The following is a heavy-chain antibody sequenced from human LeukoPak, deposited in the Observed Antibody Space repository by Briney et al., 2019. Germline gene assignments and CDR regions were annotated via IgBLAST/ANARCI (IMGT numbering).Heavy chain of an antibody. CDR3: ARTYSGSWYGSYYYYYMDV. CDR2: IKQDGREK. Sequence: PGGSLRLSGAASGFNFSSNRRSWLPQAQGKGREWGANIKQDGREKYHVDSVKGRFTISRDNAKNSLYLQMNSLRAEDTAVYYCARTYSGSWYGSYYYYYMDVWGKGTTVTVSS. D-gene: IGHD6-13*01. V-gene: IGHV3-7*01. J-gene: IGHJ6*03. CDR1: GFNFSSNR.